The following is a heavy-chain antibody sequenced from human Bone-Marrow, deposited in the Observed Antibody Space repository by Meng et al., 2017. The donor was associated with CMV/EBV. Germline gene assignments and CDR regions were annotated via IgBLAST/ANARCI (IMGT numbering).Heavy chain of an antibody. Sequence: SETLSLTCTVSGGSVSSGSYYWSWIRQPPGKGLEWIGYIYYSGSTNYNPSLKSRVTISVDTSKNQFSLKLSSVTAADTAVYYCARDRIVVVPAAIPYSSSAHYYYYGMDVWGQGTTVTFSS. CDR1: GGSVSSGSYY. CDR3: ARDRIVVVPAAIPYSSSAHYYYYGMDV. J-gene: IGHJ6*02. CDR2: IYYSGST. D-gene: IGHD2-2*01. V-gene: IGHV4-61*01.